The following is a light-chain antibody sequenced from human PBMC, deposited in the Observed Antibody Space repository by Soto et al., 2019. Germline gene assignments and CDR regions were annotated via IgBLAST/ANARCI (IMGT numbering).Light chain of an antibody. V-gene: IGKV1-39*01. CDR1: QSIGGF. CDR2: AAS. J-gene: IGKJ1*01. CDR3: QHYNSYSEA. Sequence: DIQITQSPASLSVSVGDRVTITCRASQSIGGFLNWYQQKLGKAPKLLIYAASSLQSGVPSRFSGSGSGTDFTLTISCLQSEDFATYYCQHYNSYSEAFGQGTKVDI.